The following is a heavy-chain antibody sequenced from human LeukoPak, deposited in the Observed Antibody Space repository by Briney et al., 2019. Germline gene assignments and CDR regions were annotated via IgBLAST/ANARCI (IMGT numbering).Heavy chain of an antibody. CDR3: ARGAFDYPGRDYFDY. J-gene: IGHJ4*02. CDR2: ITSRSSYM. Sequence: GRSLRLSCTASGFSFSGYSMNWVRHAPGKGLEWVSSITSRSSYMYYADSIKGRFTISRDNAKNSLFLQMTGLRVEDTAVYYCARGAFDYPGRDYFDYWGQGTQVTVSS. V-gene: IGHV3-21*01. D-gene: IGHD3-9*01. CDR1: GFSFSGYS.